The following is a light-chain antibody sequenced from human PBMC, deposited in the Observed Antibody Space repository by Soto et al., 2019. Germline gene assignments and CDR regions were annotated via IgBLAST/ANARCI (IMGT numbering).Light chain of an antibody. J-gene: IGKJ3*01. CDR2: AAS. Sequence: IQLTQSPSSLSASVGGRVTITCRASQGIRSYLAWYQQKPAKAPKLLIYAASALQGGVPSRFSGSGSGTDFTLTISSLQPEDFATYYCQQFNSYPRTFGPGTTVDI. V-gene: IGKV1-9*01. CDR3: QQFNSYPRT. CDR1: QGIRSY.